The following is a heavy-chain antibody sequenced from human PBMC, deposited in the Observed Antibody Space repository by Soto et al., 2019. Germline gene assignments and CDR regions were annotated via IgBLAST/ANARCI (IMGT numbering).Heavy chain of an antibody. CDR2: ISAYNGDT. J-gene: IGHJ6*02. CDR1: GYTFTSFG. Sequence: ASVKVSCKASGYTFTSFGINWVRQAPGQGLEWMGRISAYNGDTNYAQKLQGRVTMTTDTSTTTAYMELRSLRSDDTAVYYCARPVDYYYYDMDVWGQGTTVTVSS. V-gene: IGHV1-18*01. CDR3: ARPVDYYYYDMDV.